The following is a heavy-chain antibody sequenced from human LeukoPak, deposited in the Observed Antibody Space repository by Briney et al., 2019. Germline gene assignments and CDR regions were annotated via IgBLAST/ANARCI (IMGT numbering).Heavy chain of an antibody. CDR2: ISAYNGKT. Sequence: AAVKVSCKASGYTFTSYGISWVRQAPGQGLEWMGWISAYNGKTNYAQKLQGRVSITTDTSTSTTYMELRSLRSDDTAVYSCAXAXXXXXDSSGYYGYFQHWGQGTLVTVSS. CDR3: AXAXXXXXDSSGYYGYFQH. D-gene: IGHD3-22*01. CDR1: GYTFTSYG. J-gene: IGHJ1*01. V-gene: IGHV1-18*01.